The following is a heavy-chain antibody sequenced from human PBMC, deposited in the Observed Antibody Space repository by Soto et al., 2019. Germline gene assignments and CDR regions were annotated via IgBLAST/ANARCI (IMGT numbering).Heavy chain of an antibody. CDR3: ARDSGYCSSTSCFWDY. Sequence: QVQLVESGGGVVQPGRFLRLSCAASGFTFNNYAIHWVRQAPGKGLEWVAVISYDGNNEYYADSVKGRFTVSRDNSKNTVYLQMNSLRTEDTAVYYSARDSGYCSSTSCFWDYWGQGTLVTVSS. CDR1: GFTFNNYA. CDR2: ISYDGNNE. J-gene: IGHJ4*02. D-gene: IGHD2-2*01. V-gene: IGHV3-30-3*01.